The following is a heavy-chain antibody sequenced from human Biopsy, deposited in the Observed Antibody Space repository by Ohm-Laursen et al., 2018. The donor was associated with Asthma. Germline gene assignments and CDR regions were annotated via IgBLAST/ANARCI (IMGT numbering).Heavy chain of an antibody. CDR2: IYYSGTT. D-gene: IGHD6-13*01. CDR1: SGSGGYMRSGNYY. Sequence: GTLSLTCSLSSGSGGYMRSGNYYWGWIRQPPGKGLEWIGSIYYSGTTYYNPSLGSRVTVSADTSKNQFSLKLTSVTAAGTAVYYCVRGSSSWHHGPFHYYYGLDVWGQGTTATVSS. V-gene: IGHV4-39*01. CDR3: VRGSSSWHHGPFHYYYGLDV. J-gene: IGHJ6*02.